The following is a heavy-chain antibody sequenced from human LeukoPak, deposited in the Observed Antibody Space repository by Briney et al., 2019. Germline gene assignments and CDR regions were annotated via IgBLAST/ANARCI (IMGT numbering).Heavy chain of an antibody. V-gene: IGHV3-30-3*01. Sequence: GGSLRLSCAASGFTFSSYAMHWVRQAPGKGLEWVAVISYDGSNKYYADSVKGRFTISRDNAKNSLYLQMDSLRAEDTAVYYCARQQLATAEYFQDWGQGTLVTVSS. D-gene: IGHD6-13*01. CDR2: ISYDGSNK. CDR1: GFTFSSYA. J-gene: IGHJ1*01. CDR3: ARQQLATAEYFQD.